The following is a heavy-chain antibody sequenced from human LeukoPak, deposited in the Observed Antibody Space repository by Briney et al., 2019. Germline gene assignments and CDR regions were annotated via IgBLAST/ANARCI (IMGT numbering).Heavy chain of an antibody. J-gene: IGHJ6*03. CDR2: ISGSGGST. CDR1: GFTFSSYA. D-gene: IGHD4-17*01. V-gene: IGHV3-23*01. Sequence: PGGSLRLSCAASGFTFSSYAMSWVRQAPGKGLEWVSAISGSGGSTYYADSVKGRFTISRDNAKNSLYLQMNSLRAEDTAVYYCARDTTGASDYYYYMDVWGKGTTVTISS. CDR3: ARDTTGASDYYYYMDV.